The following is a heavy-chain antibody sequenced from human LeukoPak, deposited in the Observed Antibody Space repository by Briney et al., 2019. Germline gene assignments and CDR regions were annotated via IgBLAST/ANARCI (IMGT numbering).Heavy chain of an antibody. CDR3: ARSCPAYSSSWYSRYYFDY. D-gene: IGHD6-13*01. V-gene: IGHV4-39*01. CDR1: GGSISSSSYY. J-gene: IGHJ4*02. CDR2: IYYSGST. Sequence: PSETLSLTCTVSGGSISSSSYYWGWIRQPPGKGLEWIGSIYYSGSTYYNPSLKSRVTISVDTSKNQFSLKLSSVTAADTAVYYCARSCPAYSSSWYSRYYFDYWGQGTLVTVSS.